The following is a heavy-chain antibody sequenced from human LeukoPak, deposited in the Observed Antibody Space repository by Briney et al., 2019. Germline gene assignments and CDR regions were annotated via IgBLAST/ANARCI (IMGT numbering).Heavy chain of an antibody. CDR3: ASSTVTRWGFDP. Sequence: SETLSLTCTVSGGSISSYYWSWIRQPPGKGLEWIGYIYYSGSTNYNPSPKSRVTISVDTSKTQSSLKLSSVTAADTAVYYCASSTVTRWGFDPWGQGTLVTVSS. V-gene: IGHV4-59*08. D-gene: IGHD4-17*01. J-gene: IGHJ5*02. CDR1: GGSISSYY. CDR2: IYYSGST.